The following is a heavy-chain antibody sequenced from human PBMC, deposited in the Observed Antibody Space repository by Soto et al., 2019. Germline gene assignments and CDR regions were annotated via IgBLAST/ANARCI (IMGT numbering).Heavy chain of an antibody. CDR1: GGSISSGDYY. V-gene: IGHV4-30-4*01. Sequence: QVQLQESGPGLVKPSQTLSLTCTVSGGSISSGDYYWSWIRQPPGKGLEWIGYIYYSGSTYYNPSLKSRVTISVDTSKNQFSLKLSSVTAADTAVYYCARGYCSSTSCYTGCYGMDVWGQGTTVTVSS. CDR3: ARGYCSSTSCYTGCYGMDV. D-gene: IGHD2-2*02. CDR2: IYYSGST. J-gene: IGHJ6*02.